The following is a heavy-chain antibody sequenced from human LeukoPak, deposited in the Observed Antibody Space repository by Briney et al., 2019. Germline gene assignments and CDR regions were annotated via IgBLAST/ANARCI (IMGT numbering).Heavy chain of an antibody. V-gene: IGHV1-2*02. CDR2: INPNSGVT. D-gene: IGHD3-10*01. J-gene: IGHJ5*02. CDR1: GYTFTGYY. Sequence: ASVKVSCKASGYTFTGYYVHWVRQAPGQGLEWMGWINPNSGVTNSAQKFQGRVTMTRDTSISTAYMELSRLTSDDTAVYYCAGGSDVSLWFGELFLDPWGQGTLVIVSS. CDR3: AGGSDVSLWFGELFLDP.